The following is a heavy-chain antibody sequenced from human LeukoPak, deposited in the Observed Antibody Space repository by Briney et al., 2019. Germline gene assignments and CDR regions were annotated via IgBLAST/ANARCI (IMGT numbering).Heavy chain of an antibody. D-gene: IGHD2-2*02. Sequence: ASVKVSCKASGGTFSSYAISWVRQAPGQGLEWMGRIIPILGIANYAQKFQGRVTITADESTSTAYMELSSLRSEDTAVYYCASPYCSSTSCYMGYYYYMDVWGKGTTVTVSS. CDR2: IIPILGIA. J-gene: IGHJ6*03. V-gene: IGHV1-69*04. CDR3: ASPYCSSTSCYMGYYYYMDV. CDR1: GGTFSSYA.